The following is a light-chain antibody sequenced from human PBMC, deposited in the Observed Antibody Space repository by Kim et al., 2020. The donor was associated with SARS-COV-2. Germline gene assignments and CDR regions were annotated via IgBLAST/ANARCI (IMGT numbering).Light chain of an antibody. CDR2: AAS. Sequence: ASGGDRVTITCGASQGISNYLAWYQQKPGKVRKLLFYAASAWQSGVPSRFSGSGSGTDFTLTISSLQPEDVATYYCQKYNSAPRTFGQGTKVDIK. V-gene: IGKV1-27*01. CDR3: QKYNSAPRT. J-gene: IGKJ1*01. CDR1: QGISNY.